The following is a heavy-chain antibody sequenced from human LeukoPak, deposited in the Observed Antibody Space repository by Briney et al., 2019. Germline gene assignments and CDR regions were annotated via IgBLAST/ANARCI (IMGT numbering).Heavy chain of an antibody. J-gene: IGHJ5*02. CDR2: ISAYNGNT. CDR3: ARDPGGSGSYSWFDP. Sequence: ASVKVSCKASGYTFTSYGISWVRQAPGQGLEWMGWISAYNGNTNYALKLQGRVTMTTDTSTSTAYMELRSLRSDDTAVYYCARDPGGSGSYSWFDPWGQGTLVTVSS. V-gene: IGHV1-18*04. D-gene: IGHD3-10*01. CDR1: GYTFTSYG.